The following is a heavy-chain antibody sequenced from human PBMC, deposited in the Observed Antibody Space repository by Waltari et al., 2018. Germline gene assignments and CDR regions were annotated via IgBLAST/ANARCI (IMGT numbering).Heavy chain of an antibody. CDR3: ARDGAAAAGLDY. J-gene: IGHJ4*02. D-gene: IGHD6-13*01. CDR1: GGSISGGGYY. V-gene: IGHV4-31*03. CDR2: IFYTGNT. Sequence: QVRLQESGPGLVKPSQTLSLTCTVSGGSISGGGYYWSWVRQHPGKGLVWIGYIFYTGNTFYNPSLKRRVIISVDTSRNQFSLRLISVTAADTAVYYCARDGAAAAGLDYWGQGTPVTVSS.